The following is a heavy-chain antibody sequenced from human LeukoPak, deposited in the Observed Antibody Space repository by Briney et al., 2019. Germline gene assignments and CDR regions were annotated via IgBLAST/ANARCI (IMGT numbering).Heavy chain of an antibody. CDR3: AREVEMATLY. J-gene: IGHJ4*02. CDR1: GGSISSGSYY. Sequence: SQTLSLTCTVSGGSISSGSYYWSWIRQPAGKGLEWIGRIYTSGSTNYNPSLKSRVTISVDTSKNQFSLKLSSVTAADTAVYYCAREVEMATLYWGQGTLVTVSS. D-gene: IGHD5-24*01. V-gene: IGHV4-61*02. CDR2: IYTSGST.